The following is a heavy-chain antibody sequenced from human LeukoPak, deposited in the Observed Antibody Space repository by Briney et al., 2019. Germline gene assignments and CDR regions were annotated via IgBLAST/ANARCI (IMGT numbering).Heavy chain of an antibody. Sequence: ASVKVSCKASGYTFTSYYMHWVRQAPGQGLEWMGVINPSGGTTNYAQKFQGRVTITRDMSTSTAYMELSSLRSEDTAVYYCAAGMGTRASFDYWGQGTLVTVSS. D-gene: IGHD2-2*01. CDR2: INPSGGTT. V-gene: IGHV1-46*01. CDR3: AAGMGTRASFDY. J-gene: IGHJ4*02. CDR1: GYTFTSYY.